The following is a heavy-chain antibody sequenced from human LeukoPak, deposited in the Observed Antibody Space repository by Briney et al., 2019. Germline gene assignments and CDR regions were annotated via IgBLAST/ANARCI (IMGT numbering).Heavy chain of an antibody. Sequence: GGSLRLSCAASGFTFSSYSMNWVRQAPGKGLEWVSSISSSSSYIYYADSVKGRFTISRDNAKNSLYLQMKSLRAEDTAVYYCAKDGPAVAGLYWYFDVWGRGTLVTVSS. D-gene: IGHD6-13*01. CDR2: ISSSSSYI. J-gene: IGHJ2*01. CDR3: AKDGPAVAGLYWYFDV. CDR1: GFTFSSYS. V-gene: IGHV3-21*04.